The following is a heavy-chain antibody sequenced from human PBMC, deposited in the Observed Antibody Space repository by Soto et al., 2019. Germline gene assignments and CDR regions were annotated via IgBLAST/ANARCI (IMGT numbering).Heavy chain of an antibody. Sequence: EVQLLESGGGLVQPGGSLRLSCAASGFTFSSYAMSWVRQAPGKGLEWVSAISGSGGSTYYADSVKGRFTISRDNSKNTLYLQMNSLRAEDTAGYYCAKDRDSGYYVDYWGQGTLVTVSS. D-gene: IGHD3-22*01. V-gene: IGHV3-23*01. J-gene: IGHJ4*02. CDR1: GFTFSSYA. CDR2: ISGSGGST. CDR3: AKDRDSGYYVDY.